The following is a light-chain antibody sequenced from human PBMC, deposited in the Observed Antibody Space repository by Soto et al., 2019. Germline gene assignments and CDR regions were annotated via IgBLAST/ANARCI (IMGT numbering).Light chain of an antibody. CDR3: QQYKTYPT. Sequence: DIQMTQSPSTLSASVGDRVTITCRASQSISTWLVWYQQKPGKAPKVLIYDASSLQSGVPSRFSGHGSGTTFTLTISSLQPDDSAIYYCQQYKTYPTFGQGTKLEIK. V-gene: IGKV1-5*01. CDR1: QSISTW. CDR2: DAS. J-gene: IGKJ2*01.